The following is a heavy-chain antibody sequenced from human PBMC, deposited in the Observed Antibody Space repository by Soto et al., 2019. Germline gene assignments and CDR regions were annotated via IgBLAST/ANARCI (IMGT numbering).Heavy chain of an antibody. V-gene: IGHV3-33*01. CDR3: ARDSNYGDYLDY. Sequence: QVQLVESGGGVVQPGRSLRLSCAASGFTFSSYGMHWVRQAPGKGLEWVAVIWYDGSNKYYADSVKGRLTISRDNSKNTLYLQMNSLRAEDTAVYYCARDSNYGDYLDYWGQGTLVTVSS. CDR2: IWYDGSNK. CDR1: GFTFSSYG. D-gene: IGHD4-17*01. J-gene: IGHJ4*02.